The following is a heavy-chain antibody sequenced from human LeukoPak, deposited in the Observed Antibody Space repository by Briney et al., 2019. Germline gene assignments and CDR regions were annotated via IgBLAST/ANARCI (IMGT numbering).Heavy chain of an antibody. Sequence: GGSLRLSCAASGFTVSSNYMSWVRQAPGKGLEWVSVIYSGGSTYYADSVKGRFTISRDNSKNTLYLQMNSLRAEDTAVYYCARRGPDSSGWGPHDAFDIWGQGTTVTVSS. D-gene: IGHD3-22*01. V-gene: IGHV3-53*01. CDR2: IYSGGST. CDR1: GFTVSSNY. J-gene: IGHJ3*02. CDR3: ARRGPDSSGWGPHDAFDI.